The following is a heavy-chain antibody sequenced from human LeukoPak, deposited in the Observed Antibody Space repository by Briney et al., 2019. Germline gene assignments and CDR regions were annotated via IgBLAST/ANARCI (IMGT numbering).Heavy chain of an antibody. CDR1: GGTFSSYA. J-gene: IGHJ4*02. CDR3: ARDRPHPPNACFDY. Sequence: ASVKVSCKASGGTFSSYAISWVRQAPGQGLEWMGRIIPIFGIANYAQKFQGRVTITADKSTSTAYMELSSLRSEDTAVYYCARDRPHPPNACFDYWGQGTLVTVSS. V-gene: IGHV1-69*04. CDR2: IIPIFGIA.